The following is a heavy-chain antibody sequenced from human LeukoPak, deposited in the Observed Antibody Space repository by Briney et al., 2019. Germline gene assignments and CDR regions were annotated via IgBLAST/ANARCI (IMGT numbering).Heavy chain of an antibody. Sequence: GGSLRLSCAASGFIFSNYGMHWVRQAPGKGLEWVAFIPYDGSDKFYADSVKGRFTISRNNSKNTLYLQMNSLRAEDTAVYYCAAMTSVTTGDYWGQGTLVTVSS. V-gene: IGHV3-30*02. CDR1: GFIFSNYG. CDR2: IPYDGSDK. D-gene: IGHD4-11*01. CDR3: AAMTSVTTGDY. J-gene: IGHJ4*02.